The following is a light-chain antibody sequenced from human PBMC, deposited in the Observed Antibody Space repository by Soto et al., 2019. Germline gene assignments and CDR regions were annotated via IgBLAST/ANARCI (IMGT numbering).Light chain of an antibody. V-gene: IGLV2-11*01. Sequence: ALTQPRSVSGSPGQSVTISCTGTSSDVGGYNYVSWYQQHPGKAPKLMIYDVSKRPSGVPDRFSGSKSGNTASLTISGLQAEDEADYYCCSYAGSYSYVFGTGTKVTVL. CDR1: SSDVGGYNY. CDR2: DVS. J-gene: IGLJ1*01. CDR3: CSYAGSYSYV.